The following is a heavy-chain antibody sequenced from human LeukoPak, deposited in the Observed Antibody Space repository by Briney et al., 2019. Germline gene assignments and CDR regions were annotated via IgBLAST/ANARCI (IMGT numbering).Heavy chain of an antibody. D-gene: IGHD1-26*01. CDR1: GFTFSSYG. J-gene: IGHJ4*02. CDR2: IWYEGSNK. CDR3: AKPRAPKWELLTGEGYYFDY. Sequence: PGGSLRLSCAASGFTFSSYGMHWVRQAPGKGLEWVAVIWYEGSNKYYADSVKGRFTIPGDNSKNTLYLQMNSPRAEETAVYYCAKPRAPKWELLTGEGYYFDYWGQGTLVTVSS. V-gene: IGHV3-33*06.